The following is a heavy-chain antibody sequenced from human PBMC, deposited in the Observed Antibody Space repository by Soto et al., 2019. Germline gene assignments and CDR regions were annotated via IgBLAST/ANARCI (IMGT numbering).Heavy chain of an antibody. CDR2: ISYDGSEK. V-gene: IGHV3-30*03. D-gene: IGHD6-19*01. CDR3: ATLTAVAVRWSYFDY. Sequence: QVQLVESGGGVVQPERSLRLSCAASGFTFSRYGMHWVRQAPGKGLEWVALISYDGSEKYYADSVKGRFTISRDNSKNTLSLQMNSLRAEDTAVYYCATLTAVAVRWSYFDYWGQGTLVSVSS. CDR1: GFTFSRYG. J-gene: IGHJ4*02.